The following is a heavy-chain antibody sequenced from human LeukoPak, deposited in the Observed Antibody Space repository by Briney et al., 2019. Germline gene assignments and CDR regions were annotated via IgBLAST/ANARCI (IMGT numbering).Heavy chain of an antibody. D-gene: IGHD1-26*01. V-gene: IGHV1-18*01. Sequence: GASVKVSCKASGYTFTSYGISWVRQAPGQGLEWMGWISAYNGNTNYAQKLQGRVTMTTDTSTSTAYMELRSLRSDDTAVYYCARVGGSYRKEGPWIDYWGQGTLVTVSS. CDR3: ARVGGSYRKEGPWIDY. CDR1: GYTFTSYG. J-gene: IGHJ4*02. CDR2: ISAYNGNT.